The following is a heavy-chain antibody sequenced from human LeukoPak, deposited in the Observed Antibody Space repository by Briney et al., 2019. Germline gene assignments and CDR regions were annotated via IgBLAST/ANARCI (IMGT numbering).Heavy chain of an antibody. J-gene: IGHJ4*02. Sequence: GGSLRLSCEASGFTFSTYAMHWVRQAPGKGLEWVAVISSDGTHKNYADSVKGRFTVSRDNSKNTLFLQLNSLRPEDTAVYYCATDTSGSLGFFYWGQGTLVTVSS. CDR3: ATDTSGSLGFFY. CDR1: GFTFSTYA. D-gene: IGHD3-10*01. CDR2: ISSDGTHK. V-gene: IGHV3-30-3*01.